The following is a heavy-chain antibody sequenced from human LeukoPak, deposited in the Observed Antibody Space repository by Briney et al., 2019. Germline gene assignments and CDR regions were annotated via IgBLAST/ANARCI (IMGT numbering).Heavy chain of an antibody. CDR2: ISAYNGNT. V-gene: IGHV1-18*01. CDR3: ARAEWFGEANAFDI. D-gene: IGHD3-10*01. Sequence: ASVTVSCKASGYTFTSYGISWVRQAPGQGFEWMGWISAYNGNTNYAQKLQGRVTMTTDTSTSTAYMELRSLRSDDTAVYYCARAEWFGEANAFDIWGQGTMVTVSS. J-gene: IGHJ3*02. CDR1: GYTFTSYG.